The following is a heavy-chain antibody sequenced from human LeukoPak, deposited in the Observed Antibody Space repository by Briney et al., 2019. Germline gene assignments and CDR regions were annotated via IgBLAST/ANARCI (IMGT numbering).Heavy chain of an antibody. CDR1: GFTFITYS. CDR3: ARDRQQLVGDAFDI. V-gene: IGHV3-30-3*01. J-gene: IGHJ3*02. D-gene: IGHD6-13*01. CDR2: ISFDGSKK. Sequence: GGSLRLSCAASGFTFITYSMHWVRQAPGKGLEWVAVISFDGSKKYYADSVKGRFTFSRDNSKKTLYLQMNSLRAEDTAVYYCARDRQQLVGDAFDIWGQGTMVTVSS.